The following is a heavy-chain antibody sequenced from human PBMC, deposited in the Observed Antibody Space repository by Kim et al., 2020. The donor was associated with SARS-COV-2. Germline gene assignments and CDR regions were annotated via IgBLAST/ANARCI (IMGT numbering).Heavy chain of an antibody. CDR1: GFTFSSYA. V-gene: IGHV3-30-3*01. D-gene: IGHD4-17*01. Sequence: GGSLRLSCAASGFTFSSYAMHWVRQAPGKGLEWVAVISYDGSNKYYADSVKGRFTISRDNSKNTLYLQMNSLRAEDTAVYYGAGTSYGNYYYGMDVWAQG. CDR2: ISYDGSNK. CDR3: AGTSYGNYYYGMDV. J-gene: IGHJ6*02.